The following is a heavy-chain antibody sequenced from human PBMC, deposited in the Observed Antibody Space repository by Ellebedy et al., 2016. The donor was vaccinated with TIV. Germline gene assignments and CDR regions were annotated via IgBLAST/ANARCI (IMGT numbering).Heavy chain of an antibody. CDR1: GFTFSSYP. CDR3: ATSAVGHSHGYYFDY. J-gene: IGHJ4*02. V-gene: IGHV3-30-3*01. Sequence: PGGSLRLSCTVSGFTFSSYPIHWVRLAPGKGLEWVTLISYDGTTKYNAYSVKGRLTISRDNSKNPVYLQMNSLRAEDTALYYCATSAVGHSHGYYFDYWGQGTLVTVSA. D-gene: IGHD3-22*01. CDR2: ISYDGTTK.